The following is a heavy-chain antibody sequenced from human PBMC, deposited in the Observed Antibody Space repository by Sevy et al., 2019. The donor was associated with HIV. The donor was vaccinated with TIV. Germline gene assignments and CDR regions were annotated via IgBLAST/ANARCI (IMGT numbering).Heavy chain of an antibody. CDR3: ATSRSGYFDSSGYYIY. D-gene: IGHD3-22*01. CDR2: IYPDDSET. CDR1: GYSFTSHW. Sequence: GESLKISCEGSGYSFTSHWIGWVRHMPGKGLEWMGIIYPDDSETRYSPSFQGQVTFSADKSIGTAYLQWGSLKASDTAMYYCATSRSGYFDSSGYYIYWGQGTMVTVSS. V-gene: IGHV5-51*01. J-gene: IGHJ4*02.